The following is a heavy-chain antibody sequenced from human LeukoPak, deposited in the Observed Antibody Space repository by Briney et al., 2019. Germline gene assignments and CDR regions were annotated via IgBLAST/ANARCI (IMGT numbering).Heavy chain of an antibody. CDR3: AREGDYEDPYYFDC. CDR1: GGSISSYY. V-gene: IGHV4-59*01. CDR2: IYYSGST. D-gene: IGHD4-17*01. Sequence: PSETLSLTCTVSGGSISSYYWSWIRQPPGKGLEWIGYIYYSGSTNYNPSLKSRVTISVDTSKNQFSLKLSSVTAADTAVYYCAREGDYEDPYYFDCWGQGTLVTVSS. J-gene: IGHJ4*02.